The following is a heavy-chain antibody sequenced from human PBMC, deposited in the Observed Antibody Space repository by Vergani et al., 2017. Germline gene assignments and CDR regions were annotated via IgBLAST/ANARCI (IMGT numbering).Heavy chain of an antibody. CDR2: IYHSGST. J-gene: IGHJ6*04. CDR1: GGSISSYY. V-gene: IGHV4-38-2*02. D-gene: IGHD3-10*01. CDR3: ARHGLLWFGEKGMDV. Sequence: QVQLQESGPGLVKPSETLFLTCTVSGGSISSYYWGWIRQPPGKGLEWIGSIYHSGSTYYNPSLKSRVTISVDTSKNQFSLKLSSVTAADTAVYYCARHGLLWFGEKGMDVWGKGTTVTVSS.